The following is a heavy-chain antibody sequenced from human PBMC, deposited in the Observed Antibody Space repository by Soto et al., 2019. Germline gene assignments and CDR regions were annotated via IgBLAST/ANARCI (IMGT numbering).Heavy chain of an antibody. CDR3: ARDPTMVRGKLRALDI. J-gene: IGHJ3*02. CDR2: RRAYNGNT. CDR1: RYTFTSSG. Sequence: ASVPVSCQASRYTFTSSGISWVRQAPGQGLEWMGWRRAYNGNTNYAQKLQGRVTMTTDTSTSTAYMELRSLRSDDTAVYYCARDPTMVRGKLRALDIWGQGTMVTVSS. V-gene: IGHV1-18*01. D-gene: IGHD3-10*01.